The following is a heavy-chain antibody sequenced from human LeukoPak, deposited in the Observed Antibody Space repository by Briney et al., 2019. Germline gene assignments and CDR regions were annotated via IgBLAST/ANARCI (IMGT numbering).Heavy chain of an antibody. J-gene: IGHJ5*02. V-gene: IGHV1-2*02. CDR1: GYTFTGYY. Sequence: ASVKVSCKASGYTFTGYYMHWVRQAPGQGLDWMGWINPNNGGTNYAQKFQGRVTMTRDTSISTAYMELSRLRSDDTAVYYCARGYNWNDQKQTNWFDPWGKGTLVTVSS. CDR3: ARGYNWNDQKQTNWFDP. D-gene: IGHD1-1*01. CDR2: INPNNGGT.